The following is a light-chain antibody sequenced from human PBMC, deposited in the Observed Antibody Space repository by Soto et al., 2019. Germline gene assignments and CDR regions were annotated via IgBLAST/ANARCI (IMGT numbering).Light chain of an antibody. CDR1: QRFASD. CDR2: DAS. CDR3: QQYLNSPRT. V-gene: IGKV3-20*01. J-gene: IGKJ1*01. Sequence: VLTQSPGTLSLSPGEGATLSCRASQRFASDLAWYLQKPGQPPRLLIYDASIRATGIPDRISGSVSERDFTLTLSRLEPEDAAVDYCQQYLNSPRTCGQGTKLEIK.